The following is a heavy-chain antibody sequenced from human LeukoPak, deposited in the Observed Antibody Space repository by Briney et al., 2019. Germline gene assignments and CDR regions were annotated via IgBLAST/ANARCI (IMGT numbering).Heavy chain of an antibody. Sequence: SETLSLTCTVSGDSISGYYWSWIRQPPGEGLEWLGYIYTSGSTNYNPSLKGRVTMSVATSKNQFSLKLGPVTAADTAVYYCARKYCSSVRCYDYFDYWGQGPLVTVSS. CDR3: ARKYCSSVRCYDYFDY. CDR1: GDSISGYY. V-gene: IGHV4-4*08. CDR2: IYTSGST. J-gene: IGHJ4*02. D-gene: IGHD2-2*01.